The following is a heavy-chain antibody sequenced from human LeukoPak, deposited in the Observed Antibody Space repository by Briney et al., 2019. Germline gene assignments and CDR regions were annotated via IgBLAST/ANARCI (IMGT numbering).Heavy chain of an antibody. J-gene: IGHJ4*02. CDR3: ARSSFRSAIAAAGVDS. Sequence: GESLKISCNASGYSFTTHWIGWVRQTPGKGLEWMGIIFPGDSDALYTPSFQGHVTFSVDKSINAAYLQWSSLKASDTAIYYCARSSFRSAIAAAGVDSWGQGTLVTVSS. D-gene: IGHD6-13*01. CDR1: GYSFTTHW. V-gene: IGHV5-51*01. CDR2: IFPGDSDA.